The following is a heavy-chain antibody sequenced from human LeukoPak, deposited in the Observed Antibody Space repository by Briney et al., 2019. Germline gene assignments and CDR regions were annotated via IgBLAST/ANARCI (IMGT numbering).Heavy chain of an antibody. CDR2: IYTSGST. V-gene: IGHV4-61*02. CDR3: ARARGGSRWLQSPSYYYYMDV. D-gene: IGHD5-24*01. Sequence: PSQTLSLTCTVSGNSISSGDNYWSWIRQPAGKGLEWIGRIYTSGSTNYNPSLKSRVTISVDTSKNQFSLKLSSVTAADTAVYYCARARGGSRWLQSPSYYYYMDVWGKGTTVTVSS. J-gene: IGHJ6*03. CDR1: GNSISSGDNY.